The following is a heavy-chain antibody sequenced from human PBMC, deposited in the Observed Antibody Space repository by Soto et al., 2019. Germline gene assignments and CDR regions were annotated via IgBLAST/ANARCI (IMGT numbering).Heavy chain of an antibody. D-gene: IGHD6-19*01. CDR1: GYTFTSYA. CDR3: ARDGAVAGDSNFDY. V-gene: IGHV1-3*01. CDR2: INAGNGNT. Sequence: VASVKVSCKASGYTFTSYAMHWVRQAPGQRLEWMGWINAGNGNTKYSQKFQGRVTITTDTSASTAYMELSSLRSEDTAVYYCARDGAVAGDSNFDYWGQGTLVTAPQ. J-gene: IGHJ4*02.